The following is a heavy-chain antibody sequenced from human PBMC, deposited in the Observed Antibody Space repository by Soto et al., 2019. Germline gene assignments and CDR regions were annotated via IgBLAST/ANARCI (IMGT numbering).Heavy chain of an antibody. CDR3: ARSQGSSTSLEIYYYYYYGMDV. D-gene: IGHD2-2*01. Sequence: QVQLVQSGAEAKKPGSSVKVSCKASGGTFSSYAISWVRQAPGQGLEWMGGIIPISDTTNYAQKFQGRVTITADESTSTAYMELSRLRSEDTAVYYCARSQGSSTSLEIYYYYYYGMDVWGQGTTVTVSS. J-gene: IGHJ6*02. V-gene: IGHV1-69*01. CDR2: IIPISDTT. CDR1: GGTFSSYA.